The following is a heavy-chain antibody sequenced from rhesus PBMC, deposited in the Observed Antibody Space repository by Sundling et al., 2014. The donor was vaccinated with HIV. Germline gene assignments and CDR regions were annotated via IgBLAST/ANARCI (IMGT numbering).Heavy chain of an antibody. CDR3: ARVGLYCRDGVCYWGHFDS. D-gene: IGHD2-39*02. V-gene: IGHV4-127*01. CDR1: GGSISGGYG. Sequence: QVQLQESGPGLVKPSETLSLTCAVSGGSISGGYGWGWIRQPPGKGLEWIGSIYTISGDTYSKSSLKSRVTISTDTSKNQFYLKLSSVTAADTAVYYCARVGLYCRDGVCYWGHFDSWGQGVLVTVSS. CDR2: IYTISGDT. J-gene: IGHJ4*01.